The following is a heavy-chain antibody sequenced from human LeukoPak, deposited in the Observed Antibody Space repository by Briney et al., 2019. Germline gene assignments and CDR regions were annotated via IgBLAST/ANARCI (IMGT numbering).Heavy chain of an antibody. CDR3: ARESNGDYGFDY. CDR1: GYMFTSHG. Sequence: ASVKVSCKSSGYMFTSHGIHWLRQAPGQGLEWMGWISAQNGNTNYVQQFLGRVTMTRDTSASTAYMELRSLKSDDTAVYYCARESNGDYGFDYWGQGTLVTVAS. V-gene: IGHV1-18*01. CDR2: ISAQNGNT. J-gene: IGHJ4*02. D-gene: IGHD4-17*01.